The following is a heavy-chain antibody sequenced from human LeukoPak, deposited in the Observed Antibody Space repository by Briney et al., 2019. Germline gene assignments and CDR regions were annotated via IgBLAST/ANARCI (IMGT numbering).Heavy chain of an antibody. V-gene: IGHV4-59*08. J-gene: IGHJ4*02. CDR3: ARLDYGGNFPDY. D-gene: IGHD4-23*01. CDR1: GGSISSYY. CDR2: IYYSGST. Sequence: PSETLSLTCTVSGGSISSYYWSWIRQPPGKGLEWIGYIYYSGSTNYNPSLKSRVTISVDTSKNQFSLKLSSVTAADTAVYYCARLDYGGNFPDYWGQGTLVTVSS.